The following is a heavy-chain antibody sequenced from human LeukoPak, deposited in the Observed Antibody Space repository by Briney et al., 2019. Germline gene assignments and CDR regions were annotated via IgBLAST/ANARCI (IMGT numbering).Heavy chain of an antibody. CDR2: ISSSSSYI. V-gene: IGHV3-21*01. D-gene: IGHD1-26*01. J-gene: IGHJ4*02. CDR1: GLTFRTYW. Sequence: PGGSLRLSCEASGLTFRTYWMNWVRQAPGKGLEWVSSISSSSSYIYYADSVKGRFTISRDNAKNSLYLQMNSLRAEDTAVYYCARGVVGASHYWGQGTLVTVSS. CDR3: ARGVVGASHY.